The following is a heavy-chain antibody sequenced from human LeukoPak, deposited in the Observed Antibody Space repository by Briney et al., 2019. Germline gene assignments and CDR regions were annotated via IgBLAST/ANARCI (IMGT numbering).Heavy chain of an antibody. CDR3: TAWTYSNSDD. D-gene: IGHD4-11*01. Sequence: GGSLRLSCAASGVSLRNAWVNWVRQAPGKGLEWVGRITNKIDGGTTDYAAPVQDRFMISRDDSTNTVYLQMNSPKTEDTAVYYCTAWTYSNSDDWGQGTLVTVSS. CDR1: GVSLRNAW. V-gene: IGHV3-15*01. J-gene: IGHJ4*02. CDR2: ITNKIDGGTT.